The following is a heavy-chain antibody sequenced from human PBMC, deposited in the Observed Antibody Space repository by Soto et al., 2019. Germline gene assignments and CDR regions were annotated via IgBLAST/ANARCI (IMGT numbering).Heavy chain of an antibody. J-gene: IGHJ4*02. CDR2: ISYDGSNK. V-gene: IGHV3-30*18. CDR1: GFTFSSYG. D-gene: IGHD3-10*01. Sequence: GSLRLSCAASGFTFSSYGMHWVRQAPGKGLEWVAVISYDGSNKYYADSVKGRFTISRDNSKNTLYLQMNSLRAEDTAVYYCAKGRVVRGVITAPLIDYWGQGTLVTVSS. CDR3: AKGRVVRGVITAPLIDY.